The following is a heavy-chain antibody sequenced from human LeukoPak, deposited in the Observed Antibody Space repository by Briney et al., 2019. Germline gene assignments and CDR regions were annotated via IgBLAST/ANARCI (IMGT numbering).Heavy chain of an antibody. CDR2: IYYSGST. Sequence: PSETLSLTCTVSGGSISSSSYYWGWIRQPPGKGLEWIGSIYYSGSTYYNPSLKSRVTISVDTSKNQFSLKLSSVTAADTAAYYCASARASEPGFVYSSGWALHDYWGQGTLVTVSS. V-gene: IGHV4-39*07. CDR1: GGSISSSSYY. CDR3: ASARASEPGFVYSSGWALHDY. D-gene: IGHD6-19*01. J-gene: IGHJ4*02.